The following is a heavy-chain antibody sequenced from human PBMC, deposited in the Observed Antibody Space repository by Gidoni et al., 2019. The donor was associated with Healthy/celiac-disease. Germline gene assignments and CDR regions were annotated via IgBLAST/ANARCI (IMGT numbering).Heavy chain of an antibody. D-gene: IGHD4-4*01. CDR1: GYTVSSYG. Sequence: QVQLVLSGAEVKKPGASQKLSRKASGYTVSSYGISWVRQAPGPGLEWMGWISAYNGNTNYAQKLQGRVTMATDTSTSTAYMELRSLGSDDTAVYYCARRDYSNYGVRDWYFDLWGRGTLVTVSS. CDR2: ISAYNGNT. V-gene: IGHV1-18*01. CDR3: ARRDYSNYGVRDWYFDL. J-gene: IGHJ2*01.